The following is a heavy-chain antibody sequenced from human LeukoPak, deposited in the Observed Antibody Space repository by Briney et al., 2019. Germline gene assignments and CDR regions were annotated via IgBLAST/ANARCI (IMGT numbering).Heavy chain of an antibody. J-gene: IGHJ5*02. CDR2: IYYSGST. CDR1: GSSISSSSYY. V-gene: IGHV4-39*01. D-gene: IGHD2-2*02. Sequence: SETLSLTCTVSGSSISSSSYYWGWIRQPPGKGLEWIGSIYYSGSTYYNPSLKSRVTISVDTSKNQFSLKLSSVTAADTAVYYCASSQYCSSTSCYTGGYWFDPWGQGTLVTVSS. CDR3: ASSQYCSSTSCYTGGYWFDP.